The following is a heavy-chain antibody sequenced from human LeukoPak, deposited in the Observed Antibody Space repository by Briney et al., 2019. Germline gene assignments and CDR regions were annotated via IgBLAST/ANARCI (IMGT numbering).Heavy chain of an antibody. CDR1: GYTFTSYY. D-gene: IGHD1-26*01. V-gene: IGHV1-2*02. Sequence: GASVKVSCKASGYTFTSYYMHWVGQAPGQGREWMVWIHPNIGRTTSAQKFQCRVPMPRHTSISTAYMELSRLRSDDTAVYYCARESSGSYYDYWGQGTLVTVSS. CDR3: ARESSGSYYDY. J-gene: IGHJ4*02. CDR2: IHPNIGRT.